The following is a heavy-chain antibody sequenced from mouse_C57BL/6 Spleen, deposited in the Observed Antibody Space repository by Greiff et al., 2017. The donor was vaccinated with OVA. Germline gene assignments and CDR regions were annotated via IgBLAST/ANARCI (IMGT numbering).Heavy chain of an antibody. CDR1: GYTFTSYW. V-gene: IGHV1-64*01. Sequence: VQLQQSGAELVKPGASVKLSCKASGYTFTSYWMHWVKQRPGQGLEWIGMIHPNSGSTNYNEKFKSKATLTVDKSSSTAYMQLSSLTSEDSAVYYCARSRWDWYFDVWGTGTTVTVSS. J-gene: IGHJ1*03. D-gene: IGHD1-1*02. CDR3: ARSRWDWYFDV. CDR2: IHPNSGST.